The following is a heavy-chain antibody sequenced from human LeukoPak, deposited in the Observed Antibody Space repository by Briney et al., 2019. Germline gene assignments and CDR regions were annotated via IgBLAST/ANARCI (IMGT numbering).Heavy chain of an antibody. J-gene: IGHJ4*02. CDR3: ARGGYYDSSGYY. CDR2: ISSSSSYI. D-gene: IGHD3-22*01. CDR1: GFTFSSYS. V-gene: IGHV3-21*01. Sequence: GGSLRLSCAASGFTFSSYSMNWVRQAPGKGLEWVSSISSSSSYIYYADSVKGRFTTSRDNAKNSLYLQVNSLRAEDTAVYYCARGGYYDSSGYYWGQGTLVTVSS.